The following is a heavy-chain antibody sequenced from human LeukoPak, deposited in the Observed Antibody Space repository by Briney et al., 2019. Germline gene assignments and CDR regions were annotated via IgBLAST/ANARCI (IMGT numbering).Heavy chain of an antibody. J-gene: IGHJ5*02. D-gene: IGHD2-15*01. V-gene: IGHV4-39*07. CDR3: ARGSGSAYNWFDP. CDR2: IYYSGST. CDR1: GGSISSSSYY. Sequence: SETLSLTCTVSGGSISSSSYYWGWIRQPPGKGLEWIGSIYYSGSTYYNPSLKSRVTISVDTSKNQFSLKLSSVTAADTAVYYCARGSGSAYNWFDPWGQGTLVTVSS.